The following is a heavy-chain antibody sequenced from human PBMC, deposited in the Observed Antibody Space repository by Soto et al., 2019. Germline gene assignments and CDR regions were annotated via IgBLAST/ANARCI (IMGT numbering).Heavy chain of an antibody. D-gene: IGHD2-8*02. CDR2: ISYDGSNK. CDR1: GFTFSSYA. V-gene: IGHV3-30-3*01. J-gene: IGHJ4*02. Sequence: GGSLRLSCAASGFTFSSYAMHWVRQAPGKGLEWVAVISYDGSNKYYADSVKGRFTISRDNSKNTLYLQMNSLRAEDTAVYYCARGCSATGLGRYYFDYWGQGTLVTVS. CDR3: ARGCSATGLGRYYFDY.